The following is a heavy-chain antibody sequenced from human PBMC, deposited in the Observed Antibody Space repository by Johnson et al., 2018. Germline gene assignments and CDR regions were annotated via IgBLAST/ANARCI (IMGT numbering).Heavy chain of an antibody. D-gene: IGHD2/OR15-2a*01. CDR3: ARDLPQPGDTFGQGYGMDV. V-gene: IGHV3-74*01. Sequence: VQLQESGGGFVQPGGSLRLSCVDSGSTFSGHWMHWVRQAPGKGLVWVSRIKHDGSVTIYADSVMGRFTISRDNAKNTLYLQMNRLRAEDSAVYYCARDLPQPGDTFGQGYGMDVWGQGTTVTVSS. CDR1: GSTFSGHW. CDR2: IKHDGSVT. J-gene: IGHJ6*01.